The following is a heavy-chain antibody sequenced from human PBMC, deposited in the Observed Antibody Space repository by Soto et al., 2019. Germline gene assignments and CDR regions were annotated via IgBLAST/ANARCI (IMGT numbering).Heavy chain of an antibody. CDR3: ARDRSTIPDYYYYYGMDV. CDR1: GYTFTSYA. D-gene: IGHD5-12*01. J-gene: IGHJ6*02. CDR2: INADNGNT. V-gene: IGHV1-3*01. Sequence: ASVKVSCKASGYTFTSYAMHWVRQAPGQRLEWMGWINADNGNTKYSQKLQGRVTMTTDTSTSTAYMELRSLRSDDTAVYYCARDRSTIPDYYYYYGMDVWGQGTTVTVSS.